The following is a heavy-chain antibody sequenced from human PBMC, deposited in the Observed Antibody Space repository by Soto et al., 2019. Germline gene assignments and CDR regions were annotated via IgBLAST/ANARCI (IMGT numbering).Heavy chain of an antibody. CDR3: SHWGFS. J-gene: IGHJ5*02. D-gene: IGHD7-27*01. Sequence: ASVKVSCKASGYTFTSYGISWVRQAPGQRLEWMGWINAGNGNTKYYTDSVKGRFTISRDSSKHTLFFQMNNLRAEDTAVYYCSHWGFSWGLGTLVTVSS. CDR1: GYTFTSYG. CDR2: INAGNGNT. V-gene: IGHV1-18*01.